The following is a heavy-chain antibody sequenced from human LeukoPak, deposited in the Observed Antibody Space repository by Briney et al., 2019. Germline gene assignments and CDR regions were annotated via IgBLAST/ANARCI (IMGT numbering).Heavy chain of an antibody. V-gene: IGHV4-39*01. J-gene: IGHJ4*02. CDR1: GGSISSSSYY. CDR3: ASRPPYYYDSSGYYYQGDY. CDR2: IYYSGST. D-gene: IGHD3-22*01. Sequence: SEALSLTCTVSGGSISSSSYYWGWIRQPPGKGLEWIGSIYYSGSTYYNPSLKRRVTISVDTSKNQFSLKLSSVTAADTAVYYCASRPPYYYDSSGYYYQGDYWGQGTLVTVSS.